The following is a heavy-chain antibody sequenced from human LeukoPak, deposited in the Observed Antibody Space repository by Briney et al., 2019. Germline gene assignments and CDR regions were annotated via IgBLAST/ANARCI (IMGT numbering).Heavy chain of an antibody. V-gene: IGHV1-46*01. CDR2: INPSGGST. CDR1: GYTFTSYY. J-gene: IGHJ4*02. CDR3: ARARRDYRYDY. Sequence: ASVKVSCKASGYTFTSYYMHWVRQAPGQGLEWMGIINPSGGSTSYAQKFQGRVTMTRDTSTSTVCMELSSLRSEDTAVYYCARARRDYRYDYWGQGTLVTVSS. D-gene: IGHD4-11*01.